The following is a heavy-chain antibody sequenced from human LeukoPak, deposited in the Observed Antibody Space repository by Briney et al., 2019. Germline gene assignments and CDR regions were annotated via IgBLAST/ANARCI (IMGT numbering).Heavy chain of an antibody. J-gene: IGHJ4*02. CDR2: ISNHNGNT. CDR1: GYTFTSYG. Sequence: ASVKVSCKASGYTFTSYGIAWVRQAPGQGPEWMGWISNHNGNTNYAQKFQGRVTVTTDTSTGTVFMEMRNLKYDDTAVYYCTRGVAVGTAYYFVHWGRGTLVTVAS. D-gene: IGHD2-21*01. V-gene: IGHV1-18*01. CDR3: TRGVAVGTAYYFVH.